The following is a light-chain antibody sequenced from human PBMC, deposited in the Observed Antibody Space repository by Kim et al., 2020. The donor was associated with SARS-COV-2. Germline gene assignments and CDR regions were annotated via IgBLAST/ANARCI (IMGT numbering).Light chain of an antibody. CDR2: AAS. V-gene: IGKV1-27*01. Sequence: ASVGDRGTITCRASQGISNYLAWYQQKPGKVPNLLIYAASALQPGVPSRFSGSGSGTDFTLTITSLRPEDVAVYYCQQCKGAPWTFGQRTKVDIK. CDR3: QQCKGAPWT. J-gene: IGKJ1*01. CDR1: QGISNY.